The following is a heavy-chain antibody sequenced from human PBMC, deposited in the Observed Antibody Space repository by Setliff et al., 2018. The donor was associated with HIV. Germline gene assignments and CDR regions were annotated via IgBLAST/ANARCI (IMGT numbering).Heavy chain of an antibody. CDR3: ARPVSKNFYGMDV. CDR2: LYFSGGT. Sequence: LSLTCTVSGDSISNHYWSWLRQPPGKGLEWIGTLYFSGGTSYNSSLKSRVTISGDTSNNQFSLNLTSVTTADTAVYYCARPVSKNFYGMDVWGLGTTVTVSS. CDR1: GDSISNHY. J-gene: IGHJ6*02. V-gene: IGHV4-59*11.